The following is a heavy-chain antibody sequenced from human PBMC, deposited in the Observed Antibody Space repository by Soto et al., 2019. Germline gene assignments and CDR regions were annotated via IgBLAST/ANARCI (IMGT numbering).Heavy chain of an antibody. CDR1: GYTFTSYD. J-gene: IGHJ6*02. CDR3: AMIVATFRYYYYGMDV. Sequence: ASVKVSCKASGYTFTSYDINWVRQATGQGLEWMGWMNPDSGNTGYAQKFQGRVTMTRNTSISTAYMELSSLRSEDTAVYYCAMIVATFRYYYYGMDVWGPGTTVTVYS. D-gene: IGHD5-12*01. CDR2: MNPDSGNT. V-gene: IGHV1-8*01.